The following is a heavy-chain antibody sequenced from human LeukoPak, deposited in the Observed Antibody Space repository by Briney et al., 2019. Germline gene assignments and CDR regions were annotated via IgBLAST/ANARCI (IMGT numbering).Heavy chain of an antibody. CDR1: GYTFTGYY. J-gene: IGHJ4*02. Sequence: ASVKVSCKASGYTFTGYYMHWVRQAPGQGLEWMGRINPNSGGTNYAQKFQGRVTMTRDTSISTAYMELSRLRSDDTAVYYRARNDGVVTQLDYWGQGTLVTVSS. V-gene: IGHV1-2*06. CDR3: ARNDGVVTQLDY. D-gene: IGHD4-23*01. CDR2: INPNSGGT.